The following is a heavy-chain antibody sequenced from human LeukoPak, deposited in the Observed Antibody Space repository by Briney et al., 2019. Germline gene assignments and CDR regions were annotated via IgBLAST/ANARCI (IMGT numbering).Heavy chain of an antibody. Sequence: GGSLRLSCAASGFTFSSYSMNWVRQAPGKGLEWVAVISYDGSNKYYADSVKGRFTISRDNSKNTLYLQMNSLRAEDTAVYYCAKDRTAAAGTYYFDYWGQGTLVTVSS. CDR1: GFTFSSYS. V-gene: IGHV3-30*18. CDR3: AKDRTAAAGTYYFDY. CDR2: ISYDGSNK. D-gene: IGHD6-13*01. J-gene: IGHJ4*02.